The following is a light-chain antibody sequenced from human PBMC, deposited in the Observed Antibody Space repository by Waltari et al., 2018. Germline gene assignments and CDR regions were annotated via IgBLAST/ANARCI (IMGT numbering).Light chain of an antibody. Sequence: DIVMTQSPDSLAVSLCVRSTFHCKSSQPVLYSANNKNYLAWYHQKPGQPPKLLIYLASTRESGVPDRFSGSGSGTDFTLTISSLQAEDVAVYYCHQFYVAPHTFGQGTRLVIK. CDR1: QPVLYSANNKNY. CDR2: LAS. J-gene: IGKJ2*01. CDR3: HQFYVAPHT. V-gene: IGKV4-1*01.